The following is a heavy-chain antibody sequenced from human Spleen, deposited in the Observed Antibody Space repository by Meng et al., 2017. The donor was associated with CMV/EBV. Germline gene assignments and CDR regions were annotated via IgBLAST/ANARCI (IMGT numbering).Heavy chain of an antibody. CDR1: GGSISGSRYY. CDR3: ARALLRPVYYYDSSGYYPHFDY. Sequence: SETLSLTCTVSGGSISGSRYYWGWIRQPPGKGLKWIGNVYSNGLTYYSPSLKGRVTISLDTSKNQFSLTLNSVTAADTAVYYCARALLRPVYYYDSSGYYPHFDYWGQGTLVTVSS. CDR2: VYSNGLT. J-gene: IGHJ4*02. D-gene: IGHD3-22*01. V-gene: IGHV4-39*07.